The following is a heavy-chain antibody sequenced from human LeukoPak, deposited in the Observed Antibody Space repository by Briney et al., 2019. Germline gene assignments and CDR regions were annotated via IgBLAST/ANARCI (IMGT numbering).Heavy chain of an antibody. CDR1: GFTFSSYS. CDR2: ISGSGGST. D-gene: IGHD1-26*01. Sequence: PGGSLRLSCAASGFTFSSYSMSWVRQAPGKGLEWVSAISGSGGSTYYADSVKGRFTIFRDNSKNTLYLQMNSLRAEDTAVYYCAKSPWYSGSYYDAFDIWGQGTMVTVSS. V-gene: IGHV3-23*01. CDR3: AKSPWYSGSYYDAFDI. J-gene: IGHJ3*02.